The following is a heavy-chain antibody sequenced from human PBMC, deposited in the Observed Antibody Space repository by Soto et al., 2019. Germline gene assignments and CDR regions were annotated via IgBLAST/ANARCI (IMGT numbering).Heavy chain of an antibody. Sequence: SETLSLTCAVYGEYISGYIWTWIRQTPGKGLQWIGQINHSGSAYYNPSLKSRVTISVHTSNSQFSLELSSVTAADTAVYYCARGLITGSHYSGGWYYFDSWGQGTQVTVSS. D-gene: IGHD6-19*01. J-gene: IGHJ4*02. CDR2: INHSGSA. CDR3: ARGLITGSHYSGGWYYFDS. CDR1: GEYISGYI. V-gene: IGHV4-34*01.